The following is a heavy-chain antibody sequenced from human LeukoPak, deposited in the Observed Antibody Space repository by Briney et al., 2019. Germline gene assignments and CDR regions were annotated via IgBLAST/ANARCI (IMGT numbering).Heavy chain of an antibody. CDR2: IYHSGST. CDR1: GYSISSGYY. D-gene: IGHD5-24*01. CDR3: ARGTGYNYDLDY. J-gene: IGHJ4*02. Sequence: PSETLSLTCAASGYSISSGYYWGWIRQPPGKGLEWIGSIYHSGSTYYNPSLKSRVTISVDTSKNQFSLKLSSLTAADTAVYYCARGTGYNYDLDYWGQGTLVTVSS. V-gene: IGHV4-38-2*01.